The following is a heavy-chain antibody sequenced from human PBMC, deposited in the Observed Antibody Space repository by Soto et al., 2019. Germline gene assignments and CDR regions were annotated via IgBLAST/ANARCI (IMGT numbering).Heavy chain of an antibody. CDR2: IIPIFGTA. V-gene: IGHV1-69*01. CDR3: AKLRRIYSSSSPGYYFDY. Sequence: QVQLVQSGAEVKKPGSSVKVSCKASGGTFSSYAISWVRQAPGQGPEWMGGIIPIFGTANYAQKFQGRVTITADESTSTAYMELSSLRSEDTAVYYCAKLRRIYSSSSPGYYFDYWGQGTLVTVSS. J-gene: IGHJ4*02. D-gene: IGHD6-6*01. CDR1: GGTFSSYA.